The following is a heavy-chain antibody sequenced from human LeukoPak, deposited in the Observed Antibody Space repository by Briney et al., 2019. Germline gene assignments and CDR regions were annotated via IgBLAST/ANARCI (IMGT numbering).Heavy chain of an antibody. CDR1: GYSISSGYY. CDR3: ARDDYYGSGSYWPLYYYYGMDV. CDR2: IYHSGST. D-gene: IGHD3-10*01. Sequence: SETLSLTCAVSGYSISSGYYWGWIRQPPGKGLEWIGSIYHSGSTYYNPSLKRRVTISVDTSKNQFSLKLSSVTAADTAVYYCARDDYYGSGSYWPLYYYYGMDVWGKGTTVTVSS. V-gene: IGHV4-38-2*02. J-gene: IGHJ6*04.